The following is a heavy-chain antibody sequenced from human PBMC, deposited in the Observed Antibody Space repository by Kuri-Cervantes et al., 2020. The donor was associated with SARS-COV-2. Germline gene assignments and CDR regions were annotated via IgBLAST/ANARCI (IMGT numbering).Heavy chain of an antibody. Sequence: ASVKVSCKVSGYTLTELSMHWVRQAPGKGLEWMGGFDPEDGETIYAQKFQGRVTMTEDTSTDTAYMELSSLRSEDTAVYYCAIRVEKGVGDYYYYYYMDVWGKGTTVTVSS. D-gene: IGHD3-10*01. J-gene: IGHJ6*03. V-gene: IGHV1-24*01. CDR1: GYTLTELS. CDR3: AIRVEKGVGDYYYYYYMDV. CDR2: FDPEDGET.